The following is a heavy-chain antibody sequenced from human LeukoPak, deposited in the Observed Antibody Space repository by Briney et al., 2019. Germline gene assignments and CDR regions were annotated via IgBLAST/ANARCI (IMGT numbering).Heavy chain of an antibody. V-gene: IGHV4-39*07. CDR1: GGSISSSSYY. CDR2: IYYSGST. Sequence: SETLSLTCTVSGGSISSSSYYWGWIRQPPGKGLEWIGSIYYSGSTYYNPSLKSRVTISVDTSKNHLSLKLTSVTAADTAVYYCAREFSGSYSFDYWGQGTLVTVSS. D-gene: IGHD1-26*01. J-gene: IGHJ4*02. CDR3: AREFSGSYSFDY.